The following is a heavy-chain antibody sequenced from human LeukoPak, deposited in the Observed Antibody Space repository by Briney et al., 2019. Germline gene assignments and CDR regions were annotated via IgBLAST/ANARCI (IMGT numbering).Heavy chain of an antibody. J-gene: IGHJ4*02. D-gene: IGHD5/OR15-5a*01. CDR3: ARDPGSSAFDY. CDR2: INQDESVK. Sequence: GGSLRLSCAASGFTFSSYSMNWVRQAPGKGLEFVANINQDESVKNYVEGVKGRFTISRDNAENSLHLQMNSLRAEDTAVYYCARDPGSSAFDYWGQGTLVTVSS. V-gene: IGHV3-7*01. CDR1: GFTFSSYS.